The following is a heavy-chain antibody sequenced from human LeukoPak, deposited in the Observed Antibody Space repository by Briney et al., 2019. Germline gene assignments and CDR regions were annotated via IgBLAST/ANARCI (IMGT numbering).Heavy chain of an antibody. J-gene: IGHJ4*02. V-gene: IGHV4-59*01. CDR3: ARDGPYYYGSGSYL. CDR1: GGSISSYY. D-gene: IGHD3-10*01. Sequence: SETPSLTCTVSGGSISSYYWSWIRQPPGKGLEWIGYIYYSGSTNYNPSLKSRVTISVDTSKNQFSLKLSSVTAADTAVYYCARDGPYYYGSGSYLWGQGTLVTVSS. CDR2: IYYSGST.